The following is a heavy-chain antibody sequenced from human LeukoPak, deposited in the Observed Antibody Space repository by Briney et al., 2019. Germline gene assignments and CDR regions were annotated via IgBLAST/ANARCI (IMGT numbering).Heavy chain of an antibody. CDR1: GFTFSSYW. CDR2: INSDGSST. CDR3: ASLSSGSYYAFDI. D-gene: IGHD1-26*01. J-gene: IGHJ3*02. V-gene: IGHV3-74*01. Sequence: PGGTLRLSCAASGFTFSSYWMHWVRKAPGKGLVWVSSINSDGSSTGYADSVKGRFTISRDNAKNTLYLQINSLRAEDTAVYYCASLSSGSYYAFDIWGQGKMVTVSS.